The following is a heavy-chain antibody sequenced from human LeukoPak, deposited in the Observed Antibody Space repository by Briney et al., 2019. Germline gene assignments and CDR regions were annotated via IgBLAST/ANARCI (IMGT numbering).Heavy chain of an antibody. D-gene: IGHD2-2*01. V-gene: IGHV3-33*06. CDR1: GFTFSSYG. CDR2: IWYDGSNK. CDR3: AKDFFTVVVPTAGDLLNNWFDP. Sequence: PGRSLRLSCAASGFTFSSYGMHWVRQAPGKGLEWVAVIWYDGSNKYYADSVKGRFTISRDNSKNTLYLQMNSLRAEDTAVYYCAKDFFTVVVPTAGDLLNNWFDPWGQGTLVTVSS. J-gene: IGHJ5*02.